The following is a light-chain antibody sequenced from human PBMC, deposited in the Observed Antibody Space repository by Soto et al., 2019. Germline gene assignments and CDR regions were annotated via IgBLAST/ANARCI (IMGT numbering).Light chain of an antibody. V-gene: IGLV2-23*02. CDR3: CSYAGSSTFPYYV. J-gene: IGLJ1*01. CDR1: SSDVGSYNL. CDR2: EVS. Sequence: QSVLTQSASVSGSPGQSITISCTGTSSDVGSYNLVSWYQQHPGKAPKLMIYEVSKRPSGVSNRFSGSKSGNTASLTISGLQAEDEADYYCCSYAGSSTFPYYVFGTGTKVTVL.